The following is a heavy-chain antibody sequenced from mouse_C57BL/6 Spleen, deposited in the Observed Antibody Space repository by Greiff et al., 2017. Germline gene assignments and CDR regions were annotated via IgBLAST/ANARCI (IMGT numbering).Heavy chain of an antibody. J-gene: IGHJ4*01. Sequence: QVQLQQSGPELVKPGASVKISCKASGYSFTSYYIHWVKQRPGQGLEWIGWIYPGSGKTKYNEKFKGKATLTADTSSSTAYMQLSSLTSEDSAVYYCARGPVYAMDYWGQGTSVTVSS. V-gene: IGHV1-66*01. CDR2: IYPGSGKT. CDR3: ARGPVYAMDY. CDR1: GYSFTSYY.